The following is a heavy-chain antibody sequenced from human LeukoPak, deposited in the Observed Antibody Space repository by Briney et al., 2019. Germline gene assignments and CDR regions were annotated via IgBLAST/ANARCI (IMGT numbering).Heavy chain of an antibody. CDR2: IYYSGST. CDR3: ARHPSGLRFLEWPRGFDP. V-gene: IGHV4-39*01. Sequence: SETLSLTCTVSGGSISSSSYYWGWIRQPPGTGLEWIGSIYYSGSTYYNPSLKSRVTISVDTSKNQFSLKLSSVTAADTAVYYCARHPSGLRFLEWPRGFDPWGQGTLVTVSS. CDR1: GGSISSSSYY. J-gene: IGHJ5*02. D-gene: IGHD3-3*01.